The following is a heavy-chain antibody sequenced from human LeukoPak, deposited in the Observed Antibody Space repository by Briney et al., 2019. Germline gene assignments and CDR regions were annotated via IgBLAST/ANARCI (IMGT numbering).Heavy chain of an antibody. CDR2: INHSGST. CDR3: ARGVSSYDSSGYFFWFDP. V-gene: IGHV4-30-2*01. CDR1: GGSISSGGYY. J-gene: IGHJ5*02. Sequence: SQTLSLTCTVSGGSISSGGYYWSWIRQPPGKGLEWIGEINHSGSTNYNPSLKSRVTISVDTSKNQFSLKLSSVTAADTAVYYCARGVSSYDSSGYFFWFDPWGQGALVTVSS. D-gene: IGHD3-22*01.